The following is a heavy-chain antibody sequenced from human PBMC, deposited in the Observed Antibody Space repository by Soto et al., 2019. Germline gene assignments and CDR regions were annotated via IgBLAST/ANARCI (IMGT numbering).Heavy chain of an antibody. CDR1: GGTLSSYG. CDR2: IIPISGAA. D-gene: IGHD3-3*01. CDR3: AREWPNAIFGVVLSYGMDV. V-gene: IGHV1-69*01. Sequence: QMQLVQSGAEVKKPGSSLKVSCKASGGTLSSYGISWVRQAPGQGLEWMGGIIPISGAAKYAEKFQDRVTITADESANTAYMDVSSLRFEDTAVYYCAREWPNAIFGVVLSYGMDVWGQGTTVTVSS. J-gene: IGHJ6*02.